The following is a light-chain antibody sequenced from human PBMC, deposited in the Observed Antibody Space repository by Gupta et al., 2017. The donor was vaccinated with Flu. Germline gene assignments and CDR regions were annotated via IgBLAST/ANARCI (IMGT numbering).Light chain of an antibody. J-gene: IGKJ4*01. CDR3: QQYYSTPPLT. Sequence: DIVMTQSPDSLAVSLGERATINCKSSQSVLYSSNNKNYLAWYQQKPGQPPKLLIYWASTRESGVPDRFSGSGSGTDFTLTISSLHAEDVAVYYCQQYYSTPPLTFGGGTRVEMK. CDR2: WAS. V-gene: IGKV4-1*01. CDR1: QSVLYSSNNKNY.